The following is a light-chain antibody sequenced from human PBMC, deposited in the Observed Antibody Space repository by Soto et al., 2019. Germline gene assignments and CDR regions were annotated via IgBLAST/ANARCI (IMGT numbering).Light chain of an antibody. CDR2: DAS. CDR3: QQYGGSLPYT. Sequence: EIVLTQSPGTLSLSPGERATLSCRASQSVSSSYLAGYQQKPGQAPRLLISDASSRATGIPDRFSGSGSGTDFTLTISRLEPEDFAVYYCQQYGGSLPYTFGQGTKLEIK. J-gene: IGKJ2*01. V-gene: IGKV3-20*01. CDR1: QSVSSSY.